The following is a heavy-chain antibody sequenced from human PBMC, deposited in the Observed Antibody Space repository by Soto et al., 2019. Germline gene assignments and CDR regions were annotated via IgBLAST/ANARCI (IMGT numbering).Heavy chain of an antibody. CDR1: GGSISSGGYS. V-gene: IGHV4-30-2*01. CDR3: ARSITMVRGVIIRAFDI. J-gene: IGHJ3*02. D-gene: IGHD3-10*01. CDR2: IYHSGST. Sequence: QLQLQESGSGLVKPSQTLSLTCAVSGGSISSGGYSWRWIRQPPGKGLEWIGYIYHSGSTYYNPSLNSRVTISVDRSKNQFSLKRSSVTAADTAVYYCARSITMVRGVIIRAFDIWGQGTMVTVSS.